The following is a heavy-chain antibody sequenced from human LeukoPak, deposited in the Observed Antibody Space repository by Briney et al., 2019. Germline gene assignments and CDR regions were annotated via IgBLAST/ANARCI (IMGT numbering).Heavy chain of an antibody. Sequence: GGSLRLSCAASGFTFSNYAMSWVRQAPGKGLECVSAISDSGDKTDYADSVKGRFTISRDNSKNTLYLQMNSLRAEDTAVYYCAREFLAAGFDYWGQGTLVTVSS. D-gene: IGHD6-13*01. J-gene: IGHJ4*02. CDR3: AREFLAAGFDY. CDR2: ISDSGDKT. CDR1: GFTFSNYA. V-gene: IGHV3-23*01.